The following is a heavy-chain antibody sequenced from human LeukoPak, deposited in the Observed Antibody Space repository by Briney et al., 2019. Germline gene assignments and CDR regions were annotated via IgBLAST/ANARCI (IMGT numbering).Heavy chain of an antibody. V-gene: IGHV1-3*01. J-gene: IGHJ6*02. CDR3: ARERWHCRVNCYSVYYYALDV. CDR1: GYAFTNYA. CDR2: INPGNGVT. D-gene: IGHD2-15*01. Sequence: GATLKVSCKGSGYAFTNYAVHWVRQAPGQRLEWLGGINPGNGVTKYSQDFQGRVTVTSDTSAATAYVELNSLTSEDTAVYYCARERWHCRVNCYSVYYYALDVWGQGTTVTVSS.